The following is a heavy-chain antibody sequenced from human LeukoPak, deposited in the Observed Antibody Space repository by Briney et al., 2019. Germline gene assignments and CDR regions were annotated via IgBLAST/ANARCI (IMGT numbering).Heavy chain of an antibody. CDR1: GFPFRSFS. D-gene: IGHD2-2*01. CDR3: ARASGVVVGPPAVRAARLDY. Sequence: PGGSLRLSCVASGFPFRSFSMNWVRQAPGKGLEWVSSISSSSTYIYYADSVKGRFTISRDNAKNSLYLQMNSLRAEDTAVYYCARASGVVVGPPAVRAARLDYWGHGTLVTVSS. J-gene: IGHJ4*01. CDR2: ISSSSTYI. V-gene: IGHV3-21*04.